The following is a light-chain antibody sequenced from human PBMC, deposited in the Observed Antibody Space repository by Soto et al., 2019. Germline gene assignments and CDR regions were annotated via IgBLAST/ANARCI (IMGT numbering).Light chain of an antibody. CDR1: QSISSW. CDR3: QQYSSYWT. V-gene: IGKV1-5*01. J-gene: IGKJ1*01. Sequence: GDRVTVTCRASQSISSWLAWYQQKPGKAPKLLIYDASSLESGVPSRFSGSGSGTEFTLTISSLQPDDFATYYCQQYSSYWTFAQGGKVDI. CDR2: DAS.